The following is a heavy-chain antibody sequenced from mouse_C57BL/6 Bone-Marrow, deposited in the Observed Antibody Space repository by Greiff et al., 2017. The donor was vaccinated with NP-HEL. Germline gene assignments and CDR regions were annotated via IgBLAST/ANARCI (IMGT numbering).Heavy chain of an antibody. V-gene: IGHV1-80*01. D-gene: IGHD5-5*01. J-gene: IGHJ2*01. CDR2: IYPGDGDT. CDR1: GYAFSSYW. CDR3: ARGWIYLFDY. Sequence: VKVVESGAELVKPGASVKISCKASGYAFSSYWMNWVKQRPGKGLEWIGQIYPGDGDTNYNGKFKGKATLTADKSSSTAYMQLSSLTSEDSAVYFCARGWIYLFDYWGQGTTLTVSS.